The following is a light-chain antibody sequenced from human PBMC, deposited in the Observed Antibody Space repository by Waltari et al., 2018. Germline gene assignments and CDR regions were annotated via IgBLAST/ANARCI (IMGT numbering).Light chain of an antibody. CDR1: SSNIGAGYD. V-gene: IGLV1-40*01. J-gene: IGLJ6*01. CDR2: GNS. CDR3: QSYDSSLSRNV. Sequence: QSVLTQPPSVSGAPGQRVTLPCTGSSSNIGAGYDVHWYQQLPGTAPKLLIYGNSNRPSGVPDRFSGSKSGTSASLAITGLQAEDEADYYCQSYDSSLSRNVFGSGTKVTVL.